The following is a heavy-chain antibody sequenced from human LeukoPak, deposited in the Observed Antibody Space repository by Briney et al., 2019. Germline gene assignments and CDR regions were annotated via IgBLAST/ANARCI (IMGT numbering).Heavy chain of an antibody. Sequence: GGSLRLSCVASGFTFRNYAMSWVRQAPGKGLEWVSGVSGSGENTHYADSVKGRFTISRDNSKNTLYLQLNSLRAEDTAVYYCAKDSIGYYKPFDYWGQGSLVTVSS. J-gene: IGHJ4*02. CDR1: GFTFRNYA. CDR2: VSGSGENT. V-gene: IGHV3-23*01. CDR3: AKDSIGYYKPFDY. D-gene: IGHD3-22*01.